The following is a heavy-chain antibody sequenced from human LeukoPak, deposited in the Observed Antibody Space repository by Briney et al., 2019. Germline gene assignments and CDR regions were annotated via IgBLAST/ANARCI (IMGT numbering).Heavy chain of an antibody. D-gene: IGHD1-26*01. CDR3: ARQRGRWDSFDY. V-gene: IGHV4-61*05. CDR2: TYYSGST. Sequence: SETLSLTCTVSGGSISSSNYYWDWIRQPPGKGLEWIGYTYYSGSTNYNPALKSRVTISVDTSKNQFSLKLSSVTAADTAVYYCARQRGRWDSFDYWGQGTLVTVSS. J-gene: IGHJ4*02. CDR1: GGSISSSNYY.